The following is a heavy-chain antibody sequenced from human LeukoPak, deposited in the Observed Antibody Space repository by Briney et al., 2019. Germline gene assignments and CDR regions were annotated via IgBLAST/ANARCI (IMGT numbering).Heavy chain of an antibody. CDR1: GGSISSGGYY. Sequence: SQTLSLTCTVSGGSISSGGYYWSWIRQHPGRGLEWIGYIYYSGSTYYNPSLKSRVTISVDMSKNQFFLKLSSVTAADTAVYYCARGLRSGELDYWGQGTLVTVSS. V-gene: IGHV4-31*03. D-gene: IGHD3-10*01. CDR2: IYYSGST. CDR3: ARGLRSGELDY. J-gene: IGHJ4*02.